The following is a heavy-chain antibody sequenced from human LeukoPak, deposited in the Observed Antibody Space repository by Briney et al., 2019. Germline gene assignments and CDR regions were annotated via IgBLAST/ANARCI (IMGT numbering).Heavy chain of an antibody. V-gene: IGHV1-8*03. J-gene: IGHJ5*01. CDR2: VNPNTGDT. D-gene: IGHD2-21*02. CDR1: GYTFTTYD. Sequence: ASVRVSCQASGYTFTTYDINWVRQAAGQGLEWTGWVNPNTGDTGFAQKFQGRVTITRATSISTTYMELSSLTSDDTAVYYCARESSFCNDTRCYSSGFDSWGQGTLVTVTS. CDR3: ARESSFCNDTRCYSSGFDS.